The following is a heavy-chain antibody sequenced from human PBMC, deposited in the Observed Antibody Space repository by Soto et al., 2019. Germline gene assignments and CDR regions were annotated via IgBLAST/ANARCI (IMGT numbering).Heavy chain of an antibody. V-gene: IGHV4-59*01. D-gene: IGHD5-12*01. CDR3: ARGVSWLRLGVGPNWFDP. Sequence: PSETLSLTCTVSGGSISSYYWSWIRQPPGKGLEWIGYIYYSGSTNYNPSLKSRVTISVDTSKNQFSLKLSSVTAADTAVYYCARGVSWLRLGVGPNWFDPWGQGTLVTVSS. CDR2: IYYSGST. J-gene: IGHJ5*02. CDR1: GGSISSYY.